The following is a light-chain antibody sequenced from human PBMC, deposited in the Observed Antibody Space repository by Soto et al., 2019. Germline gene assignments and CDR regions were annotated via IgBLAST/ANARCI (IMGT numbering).Light chain of an antibody. V-gene: IGKV2-28*01. CDR2: LGS. J-gene: IGKJ4*01. Sequence: DIVMTQSPLSLPVTPGEPASISGRSSHSLLHSNGYNYLDWYLQKPGRSPQVLIYLGSNRASGVPDRFSGSGSGTDFTLKISRVEAEDVGVYYCMQALQTPLTFGGGTKVDIK. CDR1: HSLLHSNGYNY. CDR3: MQALQTPLT.